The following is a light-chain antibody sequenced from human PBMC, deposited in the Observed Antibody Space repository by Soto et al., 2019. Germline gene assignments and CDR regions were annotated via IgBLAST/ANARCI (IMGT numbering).Light chain of an antibody. V-gene: IGLV2-14*01. Sequence: QSVLTQPASVSGSPGQSITISCTGTSSDVGAYNYVSWYQQHPGKAPKLMIYDVNNRPSGVSNRFSGSKSGSTASLTISGLQAEDEADYYCRSYTSSSTLYVFGTGTKVTVL. J-gene: IGLJ1*01. CDR2: DVN. CDR1: SSDVGAYNY. CDR3: RSYTSSSTLYV.